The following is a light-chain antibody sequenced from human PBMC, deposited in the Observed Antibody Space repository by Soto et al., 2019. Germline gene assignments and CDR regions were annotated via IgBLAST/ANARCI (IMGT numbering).Light chain of an antibody. Sequence: EIVMTQSPATLSVSPGERATFSCRASQSVSSNLAWYQQKPGQAPRLLIYGASIRATGIPARFSGSGSGTDFTLTISSLEPEDFAVYYCQQRSNWPLTFGGGTKV. V-gene: IGKV3-11*01. CDR1: QSVSSN. J-gene: IGKJ4*01. CDR3: QQRSNWPLT. CDR2: GAS.